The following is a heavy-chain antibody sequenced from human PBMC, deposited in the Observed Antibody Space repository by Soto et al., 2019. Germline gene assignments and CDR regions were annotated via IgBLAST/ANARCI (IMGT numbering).Heavy chain of an antibody. CDR1: GGSISSYY. Sequence: PETLSLTCTVSGGSISSYYWSWIRPPPGKGLEWIGYIYYSGSTNYNPSLKSRITISVDTTKNQISLKLSSVTAADTAVYYCSRGRYSSSPGWFDPWGQGTLVTVSS. J-gene: IGHJ5*02. CDR2: IYYSGST. D-gene: IGHD6-6*01. V-gene: IGHV4-59*01. CDR3: SRGRYSSSPGWFDP.